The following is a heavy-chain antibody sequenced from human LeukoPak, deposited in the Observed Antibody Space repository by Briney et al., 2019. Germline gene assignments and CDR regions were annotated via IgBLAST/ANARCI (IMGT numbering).Heavy chain of an antibody. CDR1: GFPFSSYW. CDR3: AKKVVGVAVAPFDY. CDR2: ISGSGGST. D-gene: IGHD6-19*01. V-gene: IGHV3-23*01. Sequence: GGSLRLSCVASGFPFSSYWMTWVRQAPGKGLEWVSAISGSGGSTYYADSVKGRFTISRDNSKNTLYLQMNSLRAEDTAVYYCAKKVVGVAVAPFDYWGQGTLVTVSS. J-gene: IGHJ4*02.